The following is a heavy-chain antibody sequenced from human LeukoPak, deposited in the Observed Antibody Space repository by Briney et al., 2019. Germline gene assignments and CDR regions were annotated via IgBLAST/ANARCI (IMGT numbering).Heavy chain of an antibody. CDR2: ITNNSDYI. CDR1: GFTFTTYT. D-gene: IGHD3-22*01. J-gene: IGHJ2*01. CDR3: ARILFDGLDSSGGYDYWYFDL. V-gene: IGHV3-21*01. Sequence: PGGSLRLSCAASGFTFTTYTMNWVRQTPGKGLEWVSSITNNSDYIYYAGSVKGRFTISRDNAKNSLFLQMHNLRAEDTAVYYCARILFDGLDSSGGYDYWYFDLWGRGTLVTVSS.